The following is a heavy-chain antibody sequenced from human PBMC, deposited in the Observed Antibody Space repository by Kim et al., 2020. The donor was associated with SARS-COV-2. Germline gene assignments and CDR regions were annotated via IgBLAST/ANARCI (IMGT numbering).Heavy chain of an antibody. CDR2: IIPIFGTA. J-gene: IGHJ6*02. D-gene: IGHD2-2*02. CDR3: ARDSIVVVPAAIGSNYYYYGMDV. CDR1: GGTFSSYA. Sequence: SVKVSCKASGGTFSSYAISWVRQAPGQGLEWMGGIIPIFGTANYAQKFQGRVTITADESTSTAYMELSSLRSEDTAVYYCARDSIVVVPAAIGSNYYYYGMDVWGQGTTVTVSS. V-gene: IGHV1-69*13.